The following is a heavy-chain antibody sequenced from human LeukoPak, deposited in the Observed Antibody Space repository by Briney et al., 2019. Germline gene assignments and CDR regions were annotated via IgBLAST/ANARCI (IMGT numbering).Heavy chain of an antibody. J-gene: IGHJ4*02. CDR3: ARLSSSWPNQFDY. CDR1: GGSISSSNYY. D-gene: IGHD2-2*01. CDR2: IYYSGST. Sequence: SETLSLTCTVSGGSISSSNYYWGWIRQPPGKGLEWLGNIYYSGSTYYNPSLKSPVTISVDMSKNQFSLKLCSVTAADTAVYYCARLSSSWPNQFDYWGQGTPVTVSS. V-gene: IGHV4-39*01.